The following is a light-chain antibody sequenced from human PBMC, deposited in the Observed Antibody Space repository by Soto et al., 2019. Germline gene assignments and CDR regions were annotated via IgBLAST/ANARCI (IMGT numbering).Light chain of an antibody. Sequence: EIVLTQSPGTLSLSPGERATLSCRASQTINSHYLAWYQQKPGQAPRILIYGASSRATGIPDRFSGSGSGTDFPLTISRLAPEDFAVYYCQQFGSSPGFTFGPGTKVDIK. CDR1: QTINSHY. CDR3: QQFGSSPGFT. J-gene: IGKJ3*01. CDR2: GAS. V-gene: IGKV3-20*01.